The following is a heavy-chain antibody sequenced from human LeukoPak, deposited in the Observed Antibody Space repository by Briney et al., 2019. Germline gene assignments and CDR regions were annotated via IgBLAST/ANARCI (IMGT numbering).Heavy chain of an antibody. J-gene: IGHJ4*02. CDR1: GFTFSSYG. Sequence: GRSLRLSCAASGFTFSSYGMHWVRQAPGKGLVWVSRINSDGSSTSYPDSAKGRFTISRDNSRNILYLQINSLRAEDTAIYYCAKERESYFEFDFWGQGTLVTVSS. CDR2: INSDGSST. D-gene: IGHD1-26*01. V-gene: IGHV3-74*01. CDR3: AKERESYFEFDF.